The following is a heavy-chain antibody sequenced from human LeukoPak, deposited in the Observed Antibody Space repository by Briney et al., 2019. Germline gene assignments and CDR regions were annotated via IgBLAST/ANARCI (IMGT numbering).Heavy chain of an antibody. V-gene: IGHV1-69*05. Sequence: GASVKVSCKASGYTFTGYYMHWVRQAPGQGLEWMGGIIPIFGTANYAQKFQGRVTITTDESTSTAYMELSSLRSEDTAVYYCARDLGSSSYDYWGQGTLVTVSS. J-gene: IGHJ4*02. CDR3: ARDLGSSSYDY. D-gene: IGHD3-10*01. CDR1: GYTFTGYY. CDR2: IIPIFGTA.